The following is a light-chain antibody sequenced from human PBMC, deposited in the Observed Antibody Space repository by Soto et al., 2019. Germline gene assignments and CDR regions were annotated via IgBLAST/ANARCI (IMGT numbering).Light chain of an antibody. CDR1: QRVSNDF. CDR2: GAS. Sequence: EIVLTQSPGILSLSPGERATLSCRPSQRVSNDFLAWYQQKPGQAPSLLIYGASTRATDVPGRFSGSGSGADFNLSISRLEPEDFSVHYCQQYGSSPPRTFGQGTKVDIK. J-gene: IGKJ1*01. V-gene: IGKV3-20*01. CDR3: QQYGSSPPRT.